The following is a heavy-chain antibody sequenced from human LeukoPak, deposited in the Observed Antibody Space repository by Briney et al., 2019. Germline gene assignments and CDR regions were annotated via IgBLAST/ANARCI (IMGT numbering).Heavy chain of an antibody. CDR2: TYYRSKWYN. CDR3: VRVGITMEI. Sequence: SQTLSLTCVISGDSVSSNSAAWNWIRQPPSRGLEWLGRTYYRSKWYNDYAVSVRSRITINPDTSKNQFSLQLNSVTPEDAAVYYCVRVGITMEIWGQGTLVTVSS. CDR1: GDSVSSNSAA. V-gene: IGHV6-1*01. J-gene: IGHJ4*02. D-gene: IGHD3-10*01.